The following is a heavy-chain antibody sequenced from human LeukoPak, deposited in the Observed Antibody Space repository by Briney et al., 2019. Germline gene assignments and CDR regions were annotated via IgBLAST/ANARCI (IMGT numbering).Heavy chain of an antibody. Sequence: GASVKVSCKASGYTFTNYYMHWVRQAPGQGLEWMGWINPNSGGTNYAQNFQGRVTMTRDTSISTAYMELSRLRSDDTALYYCARASGRYSDAFDIWGQGTMVTVSS. CDR2: INPNSGGT. V-gene: IGHV1-2*02. CDR3: ARASGRYSDAFDI. CDR1: GYTFTNYY. J-gene: IGHJ3*02. D-gene: IGHD1-26*01.